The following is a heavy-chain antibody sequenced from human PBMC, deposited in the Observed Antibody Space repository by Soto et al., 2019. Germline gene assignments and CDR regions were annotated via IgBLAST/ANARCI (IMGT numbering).Heavy chain of an antibody. D-gene: IGHD2-21*02. CDR1: GFTFSSYG. CDR2: ISYDGSNK. V-gene: IGHV3-30*18. J-gene: IGHJ4*02. CDR3: AKDKVSVVVTAPFDY. Sequence: QVQLVESGGGVVQPGRSLRLSCAASGFTFSSYGVHWVRQAPGKGLEWVAVISYDGSNKYYADSVKGRFTISSDNSKNTLYLQMNSLRAEDTAVYYCAKDKVSVVVTAPFDYWGQGTLVTVSS.